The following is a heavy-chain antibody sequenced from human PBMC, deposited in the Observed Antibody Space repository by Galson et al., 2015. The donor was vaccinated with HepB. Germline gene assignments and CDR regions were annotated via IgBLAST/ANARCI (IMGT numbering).Heavy chain of an antibody. Sequence: SVKVSCKASGYTFTSYHMHWVRQAPGQGLEWMGIINPSGGSTSYAQKFQGRVTMTRDTSTSTVYMELSSLRSEDTAVYYCARELRYCSSTSCSTSRYYMDVWGKGTTVTVSS. J-gene: IGHJ6*03. D-gene: IGHD2-2*02. CDR2: INPSGGST. CDR3: ARELRYCSSTSCSTSRYYMDV. V-gene: IGHV1-46*01. CDR1: GYTFTSYH.